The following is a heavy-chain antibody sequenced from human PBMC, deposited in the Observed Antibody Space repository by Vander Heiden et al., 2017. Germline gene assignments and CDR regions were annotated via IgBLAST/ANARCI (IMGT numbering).Heavy chain of an antibody. J-gene: IGHJ6*02. CDR2: ISGDDSGT. CDR3: AKNKYGSNFAMDV. V-gene: IGHV3-23*01. Sequence: EVQLLESGGGLVQPGGSLRLSCAAPGFTFRNNAVTGARLAPGKGLEWVSGISGDDSGTYYADSVRGRFSIFRDNSKNTLYLQMDSLRAEDTAIYYCAKNKYGSNFAMDVWGQGTTVTVSS. CDR1: GFTFRNNA. D-gene: IGHD2-2*01.